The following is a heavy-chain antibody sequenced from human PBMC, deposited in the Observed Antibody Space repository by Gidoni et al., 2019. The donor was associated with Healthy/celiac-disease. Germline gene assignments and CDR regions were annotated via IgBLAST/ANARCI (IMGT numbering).Heavy chain of an antibody. J-gene: IGHJ4*02. CDR1: GVPFSGDW. D-gene: IGHD6-19*01. Sequence: EVQLVDSGVGLVQPGGSRRRSCPASGVPFSGDWVSWVRQAPGKGLEWVANIKQDGSEEYYVDSVKGRFTISRDNAKNSLYLQMNSLRAEDTAVYYCARDSTVVAGMGYYFDYWGQGTLVTVSS. CDR2: IKQDGSEE. V-gene: IGHV3-7*05. CDR3: ARDSTVVAGMGYYFDY.